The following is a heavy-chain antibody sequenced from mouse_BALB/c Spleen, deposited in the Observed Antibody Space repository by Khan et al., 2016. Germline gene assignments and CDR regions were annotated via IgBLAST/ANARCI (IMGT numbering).Heavy chain of an antibody. CDR3: ARFIPPVVAYYFDY. CDR2: ISYSGST. D-gene: IGHD1-1*01. CDR1: GYSITSDYA. Sequence: EVQLQESGPGLVKPSQSLSLTCTVTGYSITSDYAWNWIRQFPGNKLEWMGYISYSGSTSYNPSLKSRTSITRDTSKNQFFLQLNSVTTEDTAPYYCARFIPPVVAYYFDYWGHGTTLPVSS. J-gene: IGHJ2*01. V-gene: IGHV3-2*02.